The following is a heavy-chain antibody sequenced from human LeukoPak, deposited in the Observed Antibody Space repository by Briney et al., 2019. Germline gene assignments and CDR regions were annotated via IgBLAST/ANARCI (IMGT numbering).Heavy chain of an antibody. CDR2: IIPILGIA. CDR1: GGTFSSYA. V-gene: IGHV1-69*04. D-gene: IGHD2-21*02. J-gene: IGHJ4*02. CDR3: AYIVVVTATTFDY. Sequence: SVKVSCKASGGTFSSYAISWVRQAPGQGLGWMGRIIPILGIANYAQKFQGRVTITADKSTSTAYMELSSLRSEDTAVYYCAYIVVVTATTFDYWGQGTLVTVSS.